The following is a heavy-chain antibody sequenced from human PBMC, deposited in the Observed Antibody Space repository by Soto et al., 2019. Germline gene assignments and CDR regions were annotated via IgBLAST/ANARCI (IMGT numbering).Heavy chain of an antibody. D-gene: IGHD2-21*02. CDR2: IWYDGSNE. CDR3: ARASGGDFVKYSMDV. V-gene: IGHV3-33*01. Sequence: QPGGSLRLSCAASGFTFSSYGMHWVRQAPGKGLEWVAVIWYDGSNEYSADSVTGRFTISRDNSKNTLYLQMNSLTAEDTAVYYCARASGGDFVKYSMDVWGQGTTVTVSS. CDR1: GFTFSSYG. J-gene: IGHJ6*02.